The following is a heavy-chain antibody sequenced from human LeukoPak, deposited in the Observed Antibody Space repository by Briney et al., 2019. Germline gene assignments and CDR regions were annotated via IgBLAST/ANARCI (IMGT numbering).Heavy chain of an antibody. CDR1: GFTFSSYA. CDR3: AKGDSGGSYSFDC. D-gene: IGHD1-26*01. CDR2: TTAGGVST. V-gene: IGHV3-23*01. Sequence: GGSLRLSCAASGFTFSSYAMNWVRQAPGKGPEWVSSTTAGGVSTFYADSVRGRFTISRDNSKNTLYLQMSSLRVDDTAIYYCAKGDSGGSYSFDCWGQGTLVTVSS. J-gene: IGHJ4*02.